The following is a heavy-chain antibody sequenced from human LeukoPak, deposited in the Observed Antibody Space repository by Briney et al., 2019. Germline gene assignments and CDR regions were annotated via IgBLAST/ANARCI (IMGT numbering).Heavy chain of an antibody. CDR1: GASISSYY. CDR3: AGSGRRSRGDY. D-gene: IGHD3-3*01. V-gene: IGHV4-59*01. CDR2: IYYSGST. Sequence: SETLSLTCTVSGASISSYYWSWIRQPPGKGLEWIGYIYYSGSTNYNPSPKGRVTISVDTSKNQFSLKLSSVTAADTAVYYCAGSGRRSRGDYWGQGTLVTVSS. J-gene: IGHJ4*02.